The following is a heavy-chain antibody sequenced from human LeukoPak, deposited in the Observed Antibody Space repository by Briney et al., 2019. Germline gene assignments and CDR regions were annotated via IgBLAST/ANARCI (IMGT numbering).Heavy chain of an antibody. Sequence: PSETLSLTCAVYGGSFSGYYWSWIRQPPGKGLEWIGEINHSGSTNYNPSLKSRVTISVDTSKNQFSLKLSSVTAADTAVYYCARGQVAAAREGNYFDYWGQGTLVTVSS. D-gene: IGHD6-6*01. J-gene: IGHJ4*02. CDR2: INHSGST. CDR1: GGSFSGYY. V-gene: IGHV4-34*01. CDR3: ARGQVAAAREGNYFDY.